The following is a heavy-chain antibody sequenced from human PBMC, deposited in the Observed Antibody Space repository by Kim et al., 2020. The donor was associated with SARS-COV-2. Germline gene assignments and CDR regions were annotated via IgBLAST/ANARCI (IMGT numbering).Heavy chain of an antibody. V-gene: IGHV3-23*01. CDR2: GST. Sequence: GSTYYADAGKGRLTISRDNSKNTLYLQMNSLRAEDTAVYYCDRGYGMDVWGQGTTVTVSS. CDR3: DRGYGMDV. J-gene: IGHJ6*02.